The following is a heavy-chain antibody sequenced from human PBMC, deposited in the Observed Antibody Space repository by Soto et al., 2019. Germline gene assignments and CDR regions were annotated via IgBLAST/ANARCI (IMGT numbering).Heavy chain of an antibody. CDR2: MNPNSGNT. CDR3: ARMDCTNGVCYTGRGWFDP. CDR1: GYTFTSYD. Sequence: QVQLVQSGAEVKKPGASVKVSCKASGYTFTSYDINWVRQATGQGLEWMGWMNPNSGNTGYAQKFQGRVTMTRNTSLSTAYMELSSLRSEDTAVYYCARMDCTNGVCYTGRGWFDPWGQGTLVTVSS. V-gene: IGHV1-8*01. D-gene: IGHD2-8*01. J-gene: IGHJ5*02.